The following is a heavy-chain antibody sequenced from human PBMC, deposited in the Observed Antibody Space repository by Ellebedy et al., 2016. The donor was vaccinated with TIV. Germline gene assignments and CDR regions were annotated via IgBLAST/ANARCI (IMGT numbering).Heavy chain of an antibody. J-gene: IGHJ4*02. CDR2: IIPIFGTA. CDR3: ATNIPNAGFGDSLDY. CDR1: GGTFSSYA. Sequence: ASVKVSCKASGGTFSSYAISWVRQAPGQGLEWMGGIIPIFGTANYAQKFQGRVTITADESTSTAYMELSSLRSEDTAVYYCATNIPNAGFGDSLDYWGQGTLVTVSS. D-gene: IGHD3-10*01. V-gene: IGHV1-69*13.